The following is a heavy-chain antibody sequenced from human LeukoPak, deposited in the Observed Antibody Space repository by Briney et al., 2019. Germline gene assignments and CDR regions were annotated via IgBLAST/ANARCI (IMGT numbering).Heavy chain of an antibody. D-gene: IGHD5-18*01. V-gene: IGHV4-34*01. Sequence: SETLSLTCAVYGGSFNNYYYTWIRQTPGKGLEWIGEINHSGSTNYSPSLKSRVVISVDTSKNQISLRLSSVTAADTAVYYCARGCRRQLVARWGQGTQVTVSS. CDR3: ARGCRRQLVAR. CDR2: INHSGST. CDR1: GGSFNNYY. J-gene: IGHJ4*02.